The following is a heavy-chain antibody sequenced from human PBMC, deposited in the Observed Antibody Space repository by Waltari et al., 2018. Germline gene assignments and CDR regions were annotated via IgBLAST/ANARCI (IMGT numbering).Heavy chain of an antibody. D-gene: IGHD2-15*01. CDR2: IRGDGRT. CDR3: ARDRGRGLYLDS. J-gene: IGHJ4*02. V-gene: IGHV4-4*02. Sequence: QLQQSGPALVKPSASLSLPCVVSVDSMSHTDCWSWVRQPPGKGLEWIGQIRGDGRTNYKPSRESRVTISMDTSNRQFSLKVSSATAADTAVYYCARDRGRGLYLDSWGQGTLVTVSP. CDR1: VDSMSHTDC.